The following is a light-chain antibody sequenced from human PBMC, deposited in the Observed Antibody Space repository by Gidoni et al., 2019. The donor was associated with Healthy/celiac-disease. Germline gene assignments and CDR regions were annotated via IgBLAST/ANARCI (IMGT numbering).Light chain of an antibody. CDR3: QQYYSTPRWT. V-gene: IGKV4-1*01. CDR1: QSVLYSSNNQNY. Sequence: DIVMTHSPDSLAVSLGERATINCKSSQSVLYSSNNQNYLAWYQQKPGQPPKLLIYWASTRESGVPDRFSGSGSGTDFTLTISSLQAEDVAVYYCQQYYSTPRWTFGQGIKVEIK. CDR2: WAS. J-gene: IGKJ1*01.